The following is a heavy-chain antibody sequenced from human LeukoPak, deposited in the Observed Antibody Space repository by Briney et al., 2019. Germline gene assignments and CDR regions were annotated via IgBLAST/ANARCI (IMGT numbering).Heavy chain of an antibody. V-gene: IGHV3-48*01. CDR3: ARDYKYAFDN. D-gene: IGHD5-24*01. J-gene: IGHJ4*02. Sequence: GGSLRLSCAAPGFTFSDYSMNWVRQAPGKGLEWISYIGIDSGNTNYADSVKGRFTISGDKAKNSLYLQMNSLRVEDTAVYYCARDYKYAFDNWGQGTLVTVSS. CDR1: GFTFSDYS. CDR2: IGIDSGNT.